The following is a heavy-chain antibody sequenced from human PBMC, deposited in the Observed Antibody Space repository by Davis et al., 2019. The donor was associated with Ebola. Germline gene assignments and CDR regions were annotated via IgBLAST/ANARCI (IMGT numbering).Heavy chain of an antibody. Sequence: ASVKVSCKASGYTFTGYNMHWVRQAPGQGLEWMGRIIPNSGVTIYAQKFQGRVTMTRDTSISTAYMELSSLRSDDTAVYYCARGHNFGFEFWGQGALVTVSS. CDR3: ARGHNFGFEF. J-gene: IGHJ4*02. D-gene: IGHD1-1*01. CDR1: GYTFTGYN. V-gene: IGHV1-2*06. CDR2: IIPNSGVT.